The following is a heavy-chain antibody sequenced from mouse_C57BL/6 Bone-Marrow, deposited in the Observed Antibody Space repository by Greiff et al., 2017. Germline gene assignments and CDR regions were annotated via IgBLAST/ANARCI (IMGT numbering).Heavy chain of an antibody. Sequence: QVQLKESGPGLVQPSQSLSITCTVSGFSLTSYGVHWVRQSPGKGLEWLGVIWSGGSTDYKAAFISRLSISKNNSKSQVIYKMNSLQDDDTAIYYCARKWIYYYGSSSMDYWGQGTSVTVSS. D-gene: IGHD1-1*01. V-gene: IGHV2-2*01. CDR3: ARKWIYYYGSSSMDY. J-gene: IGHJ4*01. CDR2: IWSGGST. CDR1: GFSLTSYG.